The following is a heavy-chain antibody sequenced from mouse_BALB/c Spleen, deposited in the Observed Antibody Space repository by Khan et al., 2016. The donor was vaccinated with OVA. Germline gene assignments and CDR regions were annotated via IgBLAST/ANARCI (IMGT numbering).Heavy chain of an antibody. Sequence: QVQLQQSGPELVRPGASVKMSCKASGYTVTSFWIHWVKQRPGQGLEWIGMIDPSKSETRLNQKFKDKATLNVDKSSNTAYMQLRRLTSEDSAFSYCTRGGYGRPFADWGQGTLVTVSA. J-gene: IGHJ3*01. D-gene: IGHD1-1*01. CDR1: GYTVTSFW. CDR2: IDPSKSET. CDR3: TRGGYGRPFAD. V-gene: IGHV1S127*01.